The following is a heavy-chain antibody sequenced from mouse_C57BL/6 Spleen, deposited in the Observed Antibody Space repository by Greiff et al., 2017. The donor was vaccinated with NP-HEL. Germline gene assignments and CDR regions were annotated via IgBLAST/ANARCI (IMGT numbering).Heavy chain of an antibody. CDR1: GYTFTSYW. Sequence: QVQLQQPGAELVRPGSSVKLSCKASGYTFTSYWMHWVKQRPIQGLEWIGNIDPSDSETHYNQKFKDKATLTVDKSSSTAYMQLSSLTSEDSAVYYCARKGDGYYILDYWGQGTTLTVSS. D-gene: IGHD2-3*01. CDR2: IDPSDSET. CDR3: ARKGDGYYILDY. J-gene: IGHJ2*01. V-gene: IGHV1-52*01.